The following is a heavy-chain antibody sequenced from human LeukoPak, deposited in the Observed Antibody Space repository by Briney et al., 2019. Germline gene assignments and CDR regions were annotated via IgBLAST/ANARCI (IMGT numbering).Heavy chain of an antibody. Sequence: PGGSLRLSCAASGFTFSSYGMHWVRQAPGKGLEWVAVISYDGSNKYYADSVKGRFTISRDNSKNTLYLQMNSLRAEDTAVYYCAKGEYYDILTGDFDYWGQGTLVTVSS. CDR1: GFTFSSYG. CDR2: ISYDGSNK. D-gene: IGHD3-9*01. J-gene: IGHJ4*02. V-gene: IGHV3-30*18. CDR3: AKGEYYDILTGDFDY.